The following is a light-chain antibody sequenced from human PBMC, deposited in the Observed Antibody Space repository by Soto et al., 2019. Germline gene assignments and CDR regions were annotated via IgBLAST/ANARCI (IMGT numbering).Light chain of an antibody. J-gene: IGKJ3*01. CDR3: QQRSNWPGFT. CDR1: QSVSSY. V-gene: IGKV3-11*01. Sequence: EILLTQSPATLSLSPGERATLSCRASQSVSSYLAWYQQKPGQAPRLLIYDASNRATGIPARFSGSGSGTDFTLTISSLEPEDFAVYYCQQRSNWPGFTFGPGTKVDIK. CDR2: DAS.